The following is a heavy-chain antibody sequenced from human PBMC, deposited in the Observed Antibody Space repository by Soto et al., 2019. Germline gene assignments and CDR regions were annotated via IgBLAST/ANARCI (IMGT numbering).Heavy chain of an antibody. CDR3: ERQKVSVNADNSFDP. CDR2: VYYSGAT. CDR1: GGSINNKSYY. D-gene: IGHD2-8*01. Sequence: PSETLSLTCTVSGGSINNKSYYWGWIRQSPGKGLEWIGSVYYSGATYYNPSLKSRVTISVDTSKSQFSLNLRSMTAADTAVYYCERQKVSVNADNSFDPWGQGSLVTVSS. J-gene: IGHJ5*02. V-gene: IGHV4-39*01.